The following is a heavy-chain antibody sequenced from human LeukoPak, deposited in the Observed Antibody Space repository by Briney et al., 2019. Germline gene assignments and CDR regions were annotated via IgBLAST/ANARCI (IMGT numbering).Heavy chain of an antibody. D-gene: IGHD3-16*01. CDR3: AKGYRNHLLILLDS. CDR2: IRYDGNNK. V-gene: IGHV3-30*02. CDR1: GFTFSSSD. J-gene: IGHJ5*01. Sequence: PGGSLRLSCAASGFTFSSSDMHWVRQAPGKGLEWVAFIRYDGNNKYYADSVKGRLTITRDNSKNTLYLQMNSLSAADTAVYYCAKGYRNHLLILLDSWGQGTLVTVSS.